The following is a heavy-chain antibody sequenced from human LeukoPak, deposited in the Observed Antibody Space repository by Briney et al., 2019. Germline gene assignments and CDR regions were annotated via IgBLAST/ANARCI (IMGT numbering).Heavy chain of an antibody. J-gene: IGHJ6*02. CDR2: ISYDGSNK. V-gene: IGHV3-30*18. CDR1: GFTFSSYG. Sequence: GRSLRLSCAASGFTFSSYGMHWVRQAPGKGLEWVAVISYDGSNKYYADSVKGRFTISRDNSKNTLYLQMNSLRAEDTAEYYCAKDLVTMVRGVMDVWGQGTTVTVSS. D-gene: IGHD3-10*01. CDR3: AKDLVTMVRGVMDV.